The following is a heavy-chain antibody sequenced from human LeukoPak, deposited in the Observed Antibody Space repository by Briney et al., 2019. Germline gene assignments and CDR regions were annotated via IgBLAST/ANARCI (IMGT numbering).Heavy chain of an antibody. CDR3: AGRYCGGDCYSGFDY. CDR1: GFTFSSYW. D-gene: IGHD2-21*02. Sequence: GGSLRLSCAASGFTFSSYWMSWVRKAPGKGLEWVANIKQDGSEKYYVDSVKGRFTISRDNAKNSLYLQMNSLRAEDTAVYYCAGRYCGGDCYSGFDYWGQGTLVTVSS. CDR2: IKQDGSEK. J-gene: IGHJ4*02. V-gene: IGHV3-7*03.